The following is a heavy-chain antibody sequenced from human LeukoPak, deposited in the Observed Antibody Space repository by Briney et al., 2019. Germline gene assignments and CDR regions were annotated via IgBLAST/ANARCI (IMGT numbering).Heavy chain of an antibody. CDR2: ISYDGSNK. J-gene: IGHJ3*02. CDR1: GFTFSSYA. D-gene: IGHD2-21*02. V-gene: IGHV3-30-3*01. CDR3: ARGTWVVTATEGADDAFDI. Sequence: PGRSLRLSCAASGFTFSSYAMHWVRQAPGKGLEWVAVISYDGSNKYYADSVKGRFTISRDNSKNTLYLQMNSLRAGDTAVYYCARGTWVVTATEGADDAFDIWGQGTMVTVSS.